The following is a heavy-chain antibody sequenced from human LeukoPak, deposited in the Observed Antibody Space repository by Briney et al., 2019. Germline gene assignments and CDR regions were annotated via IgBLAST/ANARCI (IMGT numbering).Heavy chain of an antibody. CDR2: INNSGKYI. V-gene: IGHV3-21*01. D-gene: IGHD2-2*01. CDR3: ARDGGGFVGYQLQVYYFDY. CDR1: GFTFSTYS. J-gene: IGHJ4*02. Sequence: GGSLRLSCAASGFTFSTYSLSWVRQAPGKGLEWVASINNSGKYIYYADSVKGRFPISRDDAKNSLYLQMSSLRAGDTAVYYCARDGGGFVGYQLQVYYFDYWGQGTLVTVSS.